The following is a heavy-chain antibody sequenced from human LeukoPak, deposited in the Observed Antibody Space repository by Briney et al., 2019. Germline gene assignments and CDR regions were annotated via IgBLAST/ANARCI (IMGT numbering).Heavy chain of an antibody. CDR2: IYYSGST. CDR3: ARVLIKSHPTAGYKYYFDY. J-gene: IGHJ4*02. D-gene: IGHD5-18*01. V-gene: IGHV4-39*07. CDR1: GGSISSSSYY. Sequence: PSETLSLTCTVSGGSISSSSYYWGWIRQPPGKGLEWIGSIYYSGSTYYNPSLKSRVTISVDTSKNQFSLKLSSVTAADTAVYYCARVLIKSHPTAGYKYYFDYWGQGTLVTVSS.